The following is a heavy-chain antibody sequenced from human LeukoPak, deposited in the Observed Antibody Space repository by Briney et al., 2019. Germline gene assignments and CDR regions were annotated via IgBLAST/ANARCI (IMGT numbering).Heavy chain of an antibody. CDR1: GGSFSGYY. J-gene: IGHJ4*02. CDR2: INHSGST. V-gene: IGHV4-34*01. Sequence: KPSETLSLTCAVYGGSFSGYYWSWIRQPPGKGLEWIGEINHSGSTNYNPSLKSRVTISVDTSKNQLSLKLSSVTAADTAVYYCARVSTGSSGWCDYWGQGTLVTVSS. D-gene: IGHD6-19*01. CDR3: ARVSTGSSGWCDY.